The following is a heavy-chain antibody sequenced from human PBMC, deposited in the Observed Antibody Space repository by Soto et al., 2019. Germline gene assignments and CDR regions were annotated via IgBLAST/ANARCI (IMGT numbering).Heavy chain of an antibody. CDR3: AHSPPPTVTTSAEYFQH. CDR2: IYWDDDK. J-gene: IGHJ1*01. CDR1: GFSLSTSGVG. D-gene: IGHD4-17*01. Sequence: QITLGESGPTLVKPTQTLTLTCTFSGFSLSTSGVGVGWIRQPPGKALDWLALIYWDDDKRYSPSLKSRLTLTKDTSKNQVVLTMTNMDPVDTATYYCAHSPPPTVTTSAEYFQHWGQGTLVTVSS. V-gene: IGHV2-5*02.